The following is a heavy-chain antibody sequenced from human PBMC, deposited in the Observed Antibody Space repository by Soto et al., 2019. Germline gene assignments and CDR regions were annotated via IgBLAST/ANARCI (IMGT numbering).Heavy chain of an antibody. D-gene: IGHD6-19*01. J-gene: IGHJ6*02. CDR1: GGSFSGYY. V-gene: IGHV4-34*01. Sequence: SETLSLTCAVSGGSFSGYYWSWIRQPPGKGLEWIGEIHHSGVTNYKPSLKRRVTISVDTSKNQFSLQLKSVTAADTALYYCARFSGTYYYAMDVWGQGSTVTVSS. CDR2: IHHSGVT. CDR3: ARFSGTYYYAMDV.